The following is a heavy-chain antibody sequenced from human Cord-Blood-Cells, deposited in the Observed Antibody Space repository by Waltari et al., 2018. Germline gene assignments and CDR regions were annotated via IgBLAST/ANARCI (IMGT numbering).Heavy chain of an antibody. Sequence: QVQLQESGPGLVKPSETLSLTCTVSGGSVSSGSYYWSWLRQPPGKGLEWIGYISYSGSTNYNPSLKSRVTISVDTSKNQFSLKLSSVTAADTAVYYCARTPTGYSSSWRFYYFDYWGQGTLVTVSS. CDR2: ISYSGST. D-gene: IGHD6-13*01. J-gene: IGHJ4*02. V-gene: IGHV4-61*01. CDR3: ARTPTGYSSSWRFYYFDY. CDR1: GGSVSSGSYY.